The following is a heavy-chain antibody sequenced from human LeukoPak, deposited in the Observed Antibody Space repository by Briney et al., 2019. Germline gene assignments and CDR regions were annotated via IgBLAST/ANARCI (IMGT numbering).Heavy chain of an antibody. CDR3: AKGGLGAGKRVPFDY. D-gene: IGHD4/OR15-4a*01. V-gene: IGHV3-23*01. Sequence: GGSLRLSCVASGFTFSGNAMSWVRQAPGKGLEWVSGISGTGGSTYYADSVKGRFTISRDNYKNTLYLQMNSLRAEDTAVYYCAKGGLGAGKRVPFDYWGQGTLVTVSS. CDR2: ISGTGGST. CDR1: GFTFSGNA. J-gene: IGHJ4*02.